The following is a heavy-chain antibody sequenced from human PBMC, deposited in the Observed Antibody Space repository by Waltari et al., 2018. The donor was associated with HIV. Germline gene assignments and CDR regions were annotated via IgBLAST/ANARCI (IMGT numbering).Heavy chain of an antibody. CDR3: ASKSIAAAGTGAWFDP. V-gene: IGHV7-4-1*02. Sequence: QVQLVQSGSELKKPGASVKVSCKASGYTFTSYAMNWVRQAPGQGLEWMGWNNTTTGNPTYAQGFTGRFVVSLDTSVSTAYLQISSLKAEDTAVYYCASKSIAAAGTGAWFDPWGQGTLVTVSS. CDR2: NNTTTGNP. D-gene: IGHD6-13*01. CDR1: GYTFTSYA. J-gene: IGHJ5*02.